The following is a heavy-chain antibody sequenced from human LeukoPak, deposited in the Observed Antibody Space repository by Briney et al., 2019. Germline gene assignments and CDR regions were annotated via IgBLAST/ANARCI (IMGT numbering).Heavy chain of an antibody. CDR3: ARDGADIVVVPAAYTARGSFDI. J-gene: IGHJ3*02. D-gene: IGHD2-2*01. V-gene: IGHV3-7*03. CDR1: GFTFSSYW. Sequence: GGSLRLSCAASGFTFSSYWMSWVRQAPGKGLEWVANIKQDGSEKYYVDSVKGRFTISRDNAKNSLYLQMNSLRAEDTAVYYCARDGADIVVVPAAYTARGSFDIWGQGTMVTVSS. CDR2: IKQDGSEK.